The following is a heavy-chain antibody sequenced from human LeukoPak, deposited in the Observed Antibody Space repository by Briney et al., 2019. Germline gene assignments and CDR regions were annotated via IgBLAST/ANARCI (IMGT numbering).Heavy chain of an antibody. CDR1: RFTFSSYA. J-gene: IGHJ4*02. Sequence: GGSLRLSCAASRFTFSSYAMRWVRQAPGKGLEWLAFIQYDGSTKIYADSVKGRFTISRDNSKTTLYLQMSSVRVDNIAVYSCAKAPCFTVVTSFDWWGQGTLVTVSS. CDR3: AKAPCFTVVTSFDW. D-gene: IGHD2-21*02. V-gene: IGHV3-30*02. CDR2: IQYDGSTK.